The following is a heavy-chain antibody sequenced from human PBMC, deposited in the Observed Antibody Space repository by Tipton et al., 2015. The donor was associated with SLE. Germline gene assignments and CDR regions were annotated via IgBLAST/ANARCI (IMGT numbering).Heavy chain of an antibody. CDR3: ARGGVGVYDYFDY. D-gene: IGHD5/OR15-5a*01. J-gene: IGHJ4*02. CDR2: IYNSGGT. CDR1: GGSISTGGYY. V-gene: IGHV4-31*03. Sequence: TLSLTCTVSGGSISTGGYYWSWIRQHPGKGLEWIGYIYNSGGTDYNPSLKSRVTISADTSKNHFSLNLSSVTAADTAVYYCARGGVGVYDYFDYWGQGALVTVSS.